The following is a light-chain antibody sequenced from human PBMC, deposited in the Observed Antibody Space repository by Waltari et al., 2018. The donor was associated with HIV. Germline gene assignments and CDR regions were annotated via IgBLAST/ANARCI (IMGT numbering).Light chain of an antibody. V-gene: IGKV1-5*03. CDR3: QQYDSFPWT. CDR2: KAS. CDR1: QSIRTW. Sequence: DVQMTQSPSTLSASIGDRVTITCRASQSIRTWLAWYQQKPGKAPKLLIYKASSSQSGVPLRFSGTGSGTEFTLTISSLQPDDVATYHCQQYDSFPWTFGQGTKVEVK. J-gene: IGKJ1*01.